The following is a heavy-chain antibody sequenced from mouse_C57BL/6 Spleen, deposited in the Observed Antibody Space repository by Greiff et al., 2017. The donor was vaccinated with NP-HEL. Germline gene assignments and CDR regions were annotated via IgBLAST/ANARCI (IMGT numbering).Heavy chain of an antibody. J-gene: IGHJ2*01. V-gene: IGHV1-69*01. CDR2: IDPSDSYT. Sequence: QVQLQQPGAELVMPGASVKLSCKASGYTFTSYWMHWVKQRPGQGLEWIGEIDPSDSYTNYNQQFKGKSTLTVDKSSSTAYMQLSSLTSEDSAVYYCARLYYGSSFHFDYWGQGTALTVSS. CDR3: ARLYYGSSFHFDY. CDR1: GYTFTSYW. D-gene: IGHD1-1*01.